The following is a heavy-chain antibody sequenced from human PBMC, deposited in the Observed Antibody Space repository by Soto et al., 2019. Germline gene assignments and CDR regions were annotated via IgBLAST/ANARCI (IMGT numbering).Heavy chain of an antibody. Sequence: KVSCKAPGGTFSXYTISWVRQAPGQGHERMGRIIPILGIANYAQKFQGRVTMTRDTSTSTVYMELSSLRSEDTAVYYCARDRMFWSGYSTTHYYYYYGMDVWGQGTTVTVSS. CDR1: GGTFSXYT. CDR2: IIPILGIA. V-gene: IGHV1-69*04. J-gene: IGHJ6*02. D-gene: IGHD3-3*01. CDR3: ARDRMFWSGYSTTHYYYYYGMDV.